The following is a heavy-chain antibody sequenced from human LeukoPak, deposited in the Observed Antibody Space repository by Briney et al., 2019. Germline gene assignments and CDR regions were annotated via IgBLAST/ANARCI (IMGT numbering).Heavy chain of an antibody. J-gene: IGHJ4*02. CDR1: GFTFSSYA. CDR2: ISYDGSNK. V-gene: IGHV3-30*04. CDR3: ARGGPLMTTVTRELFDY. Sequence: GGSLRLSCAASGFTFSSYAMHWVRQAPGKGLEWVAVISYDGSNKYYADSVKGRFTISRDNSKNTLYLQMNSLRAEDTAVYYCARGGPLMTTVTRELFDYWGQGTLVTVSS. D-gene: IGHD4-11*01.